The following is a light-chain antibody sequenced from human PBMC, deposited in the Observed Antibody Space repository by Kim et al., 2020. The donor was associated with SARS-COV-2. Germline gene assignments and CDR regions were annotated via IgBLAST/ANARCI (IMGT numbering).Light chain of an antibody. J-gene: IGLJ3*02. CDR3: SSYTTRDTLV. Sequence: QSALTQPASVSGSPGQSITISCTGTSSDVGTYSYVSWHPQHPGTAPKLLIYDVSERPSGVSNRFSGSKSGNTASLTISGLQAEDEADYYCSSYTTRDTLVFGGGTQLTVL. V-gene: IGLV2-14*03. CDR1: SSDVGTYSY. CDR2: DVS.